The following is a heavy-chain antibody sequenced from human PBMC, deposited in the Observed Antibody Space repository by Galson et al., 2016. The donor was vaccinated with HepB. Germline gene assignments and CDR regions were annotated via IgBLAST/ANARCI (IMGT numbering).Heavy chain of an antibody. J-gene: IGHJ5*01. Sequence: SLRLSCAASGFTLSNAWMSWVRQAPGKGLEWVGRINRKTDGGTTDYAAPVKGRFTISRDDSKNTMYRQMNSLNIEDTAVYYCTTEGGYGTAMHWFDSWGQGTLVTVSS. CDR3: TTEGGYGTAMHWFDS. V-gene: IGHV3-15*01. D-gene: IGHD1-1*01. CDR2: INRKTDGGTT. CDR1: GFTLSNAW.